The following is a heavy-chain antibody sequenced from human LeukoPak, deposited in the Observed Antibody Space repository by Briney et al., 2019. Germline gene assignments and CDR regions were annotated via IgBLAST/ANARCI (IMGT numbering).Heavy chain of an antibody. J-gene: IGHJ6*02. D-gene: IGHD3-10*01. CDR3: ARHLRDLITMVREGGYYYGMDV. CDR1: GGSISSSSYY. V-gene: IGHV4-39*01. Sequence: SETLSLTCTVSGGSISSSSYYWGWIRQPPGKGLEWIGSIYYSGSTYYNPSLKSRVTISVDTSKNQFSLKLSSVTAADTAVYHCARHLRDLITMVREGGYYYGMDVWGQGTTVTVSS. CDR2: IYYSGST.